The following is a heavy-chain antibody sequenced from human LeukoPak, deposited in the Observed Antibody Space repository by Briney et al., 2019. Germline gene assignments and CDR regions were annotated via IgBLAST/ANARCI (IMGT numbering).Heavy chain of an antibody. V-gene: IGHV3-23*01. CDR1: GFTFSSYA. CDR3: AKRDTMIVVVITDFDY. J-gene: IGHJ4*02. CDR2: ISGSGGST. Sequence: GSLRLSCAASGFTFSSYAMSWVRQAPGKGLEWVSAISGSGGSTYYADSVKGRFTISRDNSKNTLYLQMNSLRAEDTAVYYCAKRDTMIVVVITDFDYWGQGTLVTVSS. D-gene: IGHD3-22*01.